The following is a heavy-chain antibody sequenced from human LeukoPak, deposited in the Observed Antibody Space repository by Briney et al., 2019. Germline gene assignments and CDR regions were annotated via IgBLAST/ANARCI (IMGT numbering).Heavy chain of an antibody. CDR3: ARHRSVTPSVDF. J-gene: IGHJ4*02. CDR1: GGSISSYY. D-gene: IGHD3-3*01. V-gene: IGHV4-59*08. CDR2: IYSSGST. Sequence: SETLSLTCTVSGGSISSYYWSWIRQPPGKGLEWIGYIYSSGSTNYNPSLKSRITISVDTSKSQFSLKLSSVTAADTAVYYCARHRSVTPSVDFWGQGILVTVSS.